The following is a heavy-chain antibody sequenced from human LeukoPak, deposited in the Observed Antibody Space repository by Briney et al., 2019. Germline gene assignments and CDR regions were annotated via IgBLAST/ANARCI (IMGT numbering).Heavy chain of an antibody. CDR1: GFTFSSYS. Sequence: GGSLRLSCAASGFTFSSYSMNWVRQAPGKGVEWVSSISSSSSYIYYADSVKGRFTISRDNAKNSLYLQMNSLRAEDTAVYYCARGRYIVVPGGWFDPWGQGTLVTVSS. CDR2: ISSSSSYI. CDR3: ARGRYIVVPGGWFDP. V-gene: IGHV3-21*01. J-gene: IGHJ5*02. D-gene: IGHD2-2*01.